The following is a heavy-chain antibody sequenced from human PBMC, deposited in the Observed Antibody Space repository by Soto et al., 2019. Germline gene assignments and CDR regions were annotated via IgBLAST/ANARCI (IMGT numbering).Heavy chain of an antibody. V-gene: IGHV3-9*01. D-gene: IGHD2-2*01. CDR2: ISWNSGSI. Sequence: EVQLVESGGGLVQPGRSLRLSCAASGFTFDDYAMHWVRQAPGKGLEWVSGISWNSGSIGYADSVKGRFTISRDNAKNSRYLQMNSLRAADTALYYCAKGGQLLVEGGGYWGQGTLVTVSS. CDR1: GFTFDDYA. J-gene: IGHJ4*02. CDR3: AKGGQLLVEGGGY.